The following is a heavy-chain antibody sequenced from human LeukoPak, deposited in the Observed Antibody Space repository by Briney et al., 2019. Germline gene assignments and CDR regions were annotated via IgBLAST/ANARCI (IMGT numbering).Heavy chain of an antibody. V-gene: IGHV3-33*01. J-gene: IGHJ4*02. D-gene: IGHD2-2*01. CDR1: GFTFSSYG. CDR3: ARDSSYCSSTSCYGGYFDY. Sequence: PGRSLRLSCAASGFTFSSYGMHWVRQAPGEGLEWVAVIWYDGSNKYYADSVKGRFTISRDNSKNTLYLQMNSLRAEDTAVYYCARDSSYCSSTSCYGGYFDYWGQGTLVTVSS. CDR2: IWYDGSNK.